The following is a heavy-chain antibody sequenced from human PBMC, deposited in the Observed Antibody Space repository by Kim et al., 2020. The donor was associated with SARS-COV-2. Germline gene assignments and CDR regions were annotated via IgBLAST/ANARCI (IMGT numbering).Heavy chain of an antibody. CDR1: GGSISSSSYY. Sequence: SETLSLTCTVSGGSISSSSYYWGWIRQPPGKGLEWIGSIYYSGSTYYNPSLKSRVTISVDTSKNQFSLKLSSVTAADTAVYYCARYLKYSSSWYRWYNWFDPWGQGTLVTVSS. V-gene: IGHV4-39*01. CDR2: IYYSGST. CDR3: ARYLKYSSSWYRWYNWFDP. J-gene: IGHJ5*02. D-gene: IGHD6-13*01.